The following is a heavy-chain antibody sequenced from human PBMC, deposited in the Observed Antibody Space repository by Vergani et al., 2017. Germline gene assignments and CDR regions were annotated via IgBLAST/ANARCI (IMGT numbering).Heavy chain of an antibody. CDR2: ISSSSSYI. D-gene: IGHD3-22*01. V-gene: IGHV3-21*01. Sequence: EVQLLESGGGLVQPGGSLRLSCAASGFTFSSYAMSWVRQAPGKGLEWVSAISSSSSYIYYADSVKGRFTISRDNAKNSLYLQMNSLRAEDTAVYYCASRYDSSGYSFYYYYGMDVWGQGTTVTVSS. J-gene: IGHJ6*02. CDR3: ASRYDSSGYSFYYYYGMDV. CDR1: GFTFSSYA.